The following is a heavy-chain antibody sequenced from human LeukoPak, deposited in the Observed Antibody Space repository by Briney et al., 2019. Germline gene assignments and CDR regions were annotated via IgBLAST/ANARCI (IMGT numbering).Heavy chain of an antibody. D-gene: IGHD6-6*01. CDR1: GFTFSSYG. Sequence: PGGSLRLSCAASGFTFSSYGMHWVRQAPGKGLEWVAVISYDGSNKYYADSVKGGFTISRGNSKTTLYLQMNSLRTEDTAVYYCAKDWSIAARGFDYWGQGTLVTVSS. CDR2: ISYDGSNK. V-gene: IGHV3-30*18. J-gene: IGHJ4*02. CDR3: AKDWSIAARGFDY.